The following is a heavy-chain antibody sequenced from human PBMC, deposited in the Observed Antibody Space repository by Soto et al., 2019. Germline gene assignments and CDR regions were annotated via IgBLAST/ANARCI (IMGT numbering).Heavy chain of an antibody. Sequence: QVQLVQSGAEVKKPGSSVKVSCKASGGTFSSYAISWVRRAPGQGLEWMGGIIPMFGKANYAQKFQGRVTITADESTSTAYMELSSLRSEDTAVYYCARDPRGRSPNTPYYYYGMDVWGQGTTVTVSS. CDR2: IIPMFGKA. V-gene: IGHV1-69*01. CDR3: ARDPRGRSPNTPYYYYGMDV. CDR1: GGTFSSYA. D-gene: IGHD2-2*02. J-gene: IGHJ6*02.